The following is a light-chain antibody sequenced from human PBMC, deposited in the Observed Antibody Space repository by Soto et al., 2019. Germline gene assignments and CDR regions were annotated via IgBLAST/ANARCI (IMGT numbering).Light chain of an antibody. CDR1: SSDVGGYNY. CDR3: SSYTSSTSFY. CDR2: DVT. V-gene: IGLV2-14*01. J-gene: IGLJ1*01. Sequence: QSVLTQPASVSGSPGQSITISCTGTSSDVGGYNYVSWYQQHPGKAPKLMIYDVTNRPSGVSIRFSGSKSGNTASLTISGLQAEDEADYYCSSYTSSTSFYFGTGTKVTVL.